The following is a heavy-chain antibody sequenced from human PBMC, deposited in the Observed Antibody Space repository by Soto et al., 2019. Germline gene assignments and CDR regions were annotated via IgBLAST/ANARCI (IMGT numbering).Heavy chain of an antibody. CDR2: IYYSGST. CDR3: ARFVVAGTGNLYYYYGMDV. Sequence: TLSLTCTVSGGSISSGGYYWSWIRQHPGKGLEWIGYIYYSGSTYYNPSLKSRVTISVDTSKNQFSLKLSSVTAADTAVYYCARFVVAGTGNLYYYYGMDVWGQGTTVTVSS. V-gene: IGHV4-31*03. D-gene: IGHD6-19*01. CDR1: GGSISSGGYY. J-gene: IGHJ6*02.